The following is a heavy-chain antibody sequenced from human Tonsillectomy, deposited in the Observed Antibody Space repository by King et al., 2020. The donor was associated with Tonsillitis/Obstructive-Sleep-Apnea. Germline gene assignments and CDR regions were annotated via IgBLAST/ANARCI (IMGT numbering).Heavy chain of an antibody. CDR3: ATRLGDLSDAFDI. V-gene: IGHV3-64*01. D-gene: IGHD6-25*01. J-gene: IGHJ3*02. CDR2: ISSNGGST. Sequence: VQLVESGGGLVQPGGSLRLSCAASGFTFSSYAMNWVRQAPGKGLEYVSAISSNGGSTYYANSVKGRFTISRDNSKNTLYLQMGSLRAEDMAVYYCATRLGDLSDAFDIWGQGTMVTVSS. CDR1: GFTFSSYA.